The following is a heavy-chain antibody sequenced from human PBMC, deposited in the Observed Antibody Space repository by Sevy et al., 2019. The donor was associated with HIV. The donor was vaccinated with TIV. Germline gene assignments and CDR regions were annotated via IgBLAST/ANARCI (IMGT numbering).Heavy chain of an antibody. Sequence: GGSLRLSCAASGFPFSGYAMSWVRQAPGKGLEWVSTISGRGGSAYYADSVKGRFTISRDNSKNTLFLQMHSLRAEDTAVYYCAKGLRGTTTNNWFDPWGQGTLVTVSS. CDR3: AKGLRGTTTNNWFDP. J-gene: IGHJ5*02. CDR1: GFPFSGYA. V-gene: IGHV3-23*01. CDR2: ISGRGGSA. D-gene: IGHD4-17*01.